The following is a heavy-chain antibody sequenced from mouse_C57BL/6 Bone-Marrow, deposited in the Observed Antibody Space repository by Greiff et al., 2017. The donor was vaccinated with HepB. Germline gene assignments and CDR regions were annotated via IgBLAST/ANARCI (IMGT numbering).Heavy chain of an antibody. CDR3: VRGPWVYYAMDY. CDR2: IRSKSSNYAT. V-gene: IGHV10-3*01. CDR1: GFPFNTYA. D-gene: IGHD4-1*01. Sequence: EVQRVESGGGLVQPKGSLKLSCAASGFPFNTYAMPWVRQAPGKGLEWVARIRSKSSNYATYYADSVKYRVIISRDDSQSMLYLQRNHLKTEDTDMYDCVRGPWVYYAMDYWGQGTSVTVSS. J-gene: IGHJ4*01.